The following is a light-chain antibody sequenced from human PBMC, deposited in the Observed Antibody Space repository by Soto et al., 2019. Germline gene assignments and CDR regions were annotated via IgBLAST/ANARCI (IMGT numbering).Light chain of an antibody. CDR3: QQYGSSPWT. J-gene: IGKJ1*01. V-gene: IGKV3-20*01. Sequence: VRTQSPVSLSLSPGERATLSCMASQSFRGLLAWYQQKPGQAPRLLIYGASSRATGIPDRFSGSGSGTDFTLTISRLEPEDFAVYYCQQYGSSPWTFGQGTKVDIK. CDR2: GAS. CDR1: QSFRGL.